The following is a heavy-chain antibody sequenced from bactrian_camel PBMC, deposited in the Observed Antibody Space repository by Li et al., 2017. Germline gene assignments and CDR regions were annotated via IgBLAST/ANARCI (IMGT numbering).Heavy chain of an antibody. CDR2: IHTLSENT. CDR3: AVDLGNGGYCNVGPRSRPRFGY. J-gene: IGHJ6*01. Sequence: HVQLVESGGDSVQAGGSLRLSCEGTGYDKPNYCMAWFRQSPGKEREGVAAIHTLSENTDYADPVKGRFTISQDRAKATVYLQMDSLKPEDTAMYYCAVDLGNGGYCNVGPRSRPRFGYWGQGTQVTVS. V-gene: IGHV3S1*01. D-gene: IGHD2*01. CDR1: GYDKPNYC.